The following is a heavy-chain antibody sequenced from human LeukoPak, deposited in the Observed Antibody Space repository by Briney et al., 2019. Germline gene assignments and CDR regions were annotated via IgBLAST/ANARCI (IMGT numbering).Heavy chain of an antibody. J-gene: IGHJ4*02. CDR1: GFTFDDYA. CDR3: AKDSYYGSGSYYDY. CDR2: ISWNSGSI. D-gene: IGHD3-10*01. Sequence: PGRSLRLSCAASGFTFDDYAMHWVRRAPGKGLEWVSGISWNSGSIGYADSVKGRFTISRDNAKNSLYLQMNGLRAEDTALYYCAKDSYYGSGSYYDYWGQGTLVTVSS. V-gene: IGHV3-9*01.